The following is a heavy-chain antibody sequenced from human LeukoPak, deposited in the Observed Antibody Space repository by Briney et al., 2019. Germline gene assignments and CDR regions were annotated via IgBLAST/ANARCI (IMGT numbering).Heavy chain of an antibody. Sequence: GGSLRLSCVASGFTFTDYFMSWVRQAPGKGLEWVASIKHNGGEKYYVDSVKGRFTISRDNAKNSLYLEMNSLRAEDTAMYYCARGRYSGTTYYFDYWGQGTLVTVSS. V-gene: IGHV3-7*03. CDR3: ARGRYSGTTYYFDY. J-gene: IGHJ4*02. CDR1: GFTFTDYF. D-gene: IGHD5-12*01. CDR2: IKHNGGEK.